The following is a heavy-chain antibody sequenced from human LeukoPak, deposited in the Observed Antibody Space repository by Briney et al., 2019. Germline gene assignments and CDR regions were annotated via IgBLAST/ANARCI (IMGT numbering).Heavy chain of an antibody. J-gene: IGHJ4*02. Sequence: GGSLRLSCAASGFSVSINYMSWVRQAPGKGLEWVSVIYSGGSTYYADSVKGRFTISRDNSQNPLYLQMNRLRAEDTAVYYCARVNSSSAWYVDYWGQGTLVTVSS. CDR2: IYSGGST. CDR1: GFSVSINY. CDR3: ARVNSSSAWYVDY. V-gene: IGHV3-53*01. D-gene: IGHD6-19*01.